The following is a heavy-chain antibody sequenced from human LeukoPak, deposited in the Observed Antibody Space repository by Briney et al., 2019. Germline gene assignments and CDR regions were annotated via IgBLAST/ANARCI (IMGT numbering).Heavy chain of an antibody. D-gene: IGHD6-13*01. Sequence: SETLSLTCTVSGGSISSSSYYWGWIRQPPGKGLEWIGSIYYSGSTYYNPSLKSRVTISVDTSKNQFSLKLSSVTAADTAVYYCARVRRIEYSTSGWFDPWGQGTPVTVSS. CDR3: ARVRRIEYSTSGWFDP. CDR1: GGSISSSSYY. CDR2: IYYSGST. J-gene: IGHJ5*02. V-gene: IGHV4-39*07.